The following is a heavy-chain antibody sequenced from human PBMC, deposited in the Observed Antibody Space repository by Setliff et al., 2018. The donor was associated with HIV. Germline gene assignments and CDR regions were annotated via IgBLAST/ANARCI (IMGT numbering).Heavy chain of an antibody. Sequence: SETLSLTCTVSGDSMSSDNYFWVWIRQRPGKGLEWIGYIFGSGITYYNPSLKSRLRISIDTSANQFSVELSSVTAADTALYFRARVPNWGEAPFAFDVWGRGTMVTVSS. J-gene: IGHJ3*01. D-gene: IGHD7-27*01. CDR1: GDSMSSDNYF. V-gene: IGHV4-31*03. CDR3: ARVPNWGEAPFAFDV. CDR2: IFGSGIT.